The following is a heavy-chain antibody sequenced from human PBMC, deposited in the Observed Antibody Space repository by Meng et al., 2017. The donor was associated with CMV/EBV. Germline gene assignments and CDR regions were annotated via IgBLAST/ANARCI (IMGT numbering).Heavy chain of an antibody. V-gene: IGHV1-2*02. CDR2: INPKSGGT. CDR1: GYTITGYY. J-gene: IGHJ4*02. D-gene: IGHD3-3*01. Sequence: ASVKVSCKASGYTITGYYMHWVRQAPGQGLEWMGWINPKSGGTNYAQKFQGRVTMTRDTAISTAYMELSRLRSDNTAVYYCARGFSVGVVIKTFDYWGQGTLVTVSS. CDR3: ARGFSVGVVIKTFDY.